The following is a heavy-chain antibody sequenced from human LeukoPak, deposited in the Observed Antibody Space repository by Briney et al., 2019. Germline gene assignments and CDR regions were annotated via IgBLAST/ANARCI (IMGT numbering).Heavy chain of an antibody. CDR2: ITSSGDGT. J-gene: IGHJ4*02. CDR1: GFTVSSSF. D-gene: IGHD3-22*01. V-gene: IGHV3-23*01. Sequence: PGGSLRLSCAASGFTVSSSFMSWVRQAPGKGLQWVSSITSSGDGTYYADSVKGRFTISRDNSENMLYLQMNSLRVEDTAVYFCAKDRPNYYGSNGHYYRRDGDYWGQGTLVTVSS. CDR3: AKDRPNYYGSNGHYYRRDGDY.